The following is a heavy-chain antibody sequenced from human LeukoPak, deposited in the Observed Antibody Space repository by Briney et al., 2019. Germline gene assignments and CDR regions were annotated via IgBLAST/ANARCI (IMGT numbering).Heavy chain of an antibody. V-gene: IGHV1-2*02. D-gene: IGHD6-13*01. CDR3: ARLGAAAGEFDY. CDR2: INPKSGGT. CDR1: GYSYTGYY. Sequence: GASVKVSCKASGYSYTGYYMHWVRQAPGQGLEWMGWINPKSGGTKYAQNFQGRLTMTRDTSISTAYMELSRLRSDDTAVYYCARLGAAAGEFDYWGQGTLVTVSS. J-gene: IGHJ4*02.